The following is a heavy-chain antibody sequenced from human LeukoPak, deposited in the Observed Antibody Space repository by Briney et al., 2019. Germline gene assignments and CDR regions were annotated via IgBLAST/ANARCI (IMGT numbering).Heavy chain of an antibody. CDR2: ISSSSSTI. D-gene: IGHD2-2*01. CDR1: GFTFSSYS. J-gene: IGHJ5*02. Sequence: GGSLRLSCAASGFTFSSYSMNWVRQAPGKGLEWVSNISSSSSTIYYADSVKGRFTISRDNAKNSLYLQMNSLRAEDTAVYYCARGYCSSTSCYHGGWFDPWGQGTLVTVSS. V-gene: IGHV3-48*04. CDR3: ARGYCSSTSCYHGGWFDP.